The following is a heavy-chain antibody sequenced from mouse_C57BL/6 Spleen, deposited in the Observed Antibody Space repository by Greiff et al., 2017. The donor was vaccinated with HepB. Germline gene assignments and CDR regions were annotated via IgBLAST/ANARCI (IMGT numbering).Heavy chain of an antibody. D-gene: IGHD1-1*01. J-gene: IGHJ2*01. V-gene: IGHV1-15*01. CDR3: TRRTTVVAPYFDY. CDR2: IDPETGGT. CDR1: GYTFTDYE. Sequence: QVQLQQSGAELVRPGASVTLSCKASGYTFTDYEMHWVKQTPVHGLEWIGAIDPETGGTAYNQKFKGKAILTADKSSSTAYMELRSLTSEDSAVYYGTRRTTVVAPYFDYWGQGTTLTVSS.